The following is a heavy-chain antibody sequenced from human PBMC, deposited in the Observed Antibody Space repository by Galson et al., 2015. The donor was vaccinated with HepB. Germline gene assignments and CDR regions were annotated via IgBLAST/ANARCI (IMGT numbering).Heavy chain of an antibody. D-gene: IGHD2-21*01. CDR3: HLWWLPGGWFDP. CDR1: GFTFSNAW. CDR2: IKSTTDGGTT. Sequence: SLRLSCAASGFTFSNAWMSWVRQAPGKGLEWVGRIKSTTDGGTTDYAAPVKGRFTISRDDSKNTLYLQMNILKTEDTALYYCHLWWLPGGWFDPCGQGTLVTVSS. J-gene: IGHJ5*02. V-gene: IGHV3-15*05.